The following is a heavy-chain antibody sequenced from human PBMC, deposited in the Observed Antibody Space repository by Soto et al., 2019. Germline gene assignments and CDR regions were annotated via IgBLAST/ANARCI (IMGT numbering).Heavy chain of an antibody. CDR1: GFTFSSYS. CDR3: ARAVGQDAFDI. V-gene: IGHV3-48*01. D-gene: IGHD3-10*01. CDR2: ISSSSSTI. J-gene: IGHJ3*02. Sequence: VQLVESGGGLVQPGGSLRLSCAASGFTFSSYSMNWVRQAPGKGLEWVSYISSSSSTIYYADSVKGRFTISRDNAKNSLYLQMNSLRAEDTAVYYCARAVGQDAFDIWGQGTMVTVSS.